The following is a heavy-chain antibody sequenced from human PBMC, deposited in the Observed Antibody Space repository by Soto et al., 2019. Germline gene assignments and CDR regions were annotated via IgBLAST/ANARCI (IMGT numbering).Heavy chain of an antibody. V-gene: IGHV4-34*01. CDR3: ARQWGGIAAAPGFDP. CDR1: GGSFSGYY. D-gene: IGHD6-13*01. J-gene: IGHJ5*02. Sequence: SETLSLTCAVYGGSFSGYYWSWIRQPPGKGLEWIVSIYYSGCTYYNPSLKSRVTISVDTFKNQFSLKLSSVTAADTAVYYCARQWGGIAAAPGFDPWGQGTLVTVSS. CDR2: IYYSGCT.